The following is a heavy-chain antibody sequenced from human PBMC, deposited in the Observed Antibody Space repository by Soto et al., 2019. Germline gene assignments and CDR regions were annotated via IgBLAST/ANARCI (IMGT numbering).Heavy chain of an antibody. CDR3: ARIKMNGMPYGSELAS. V-gene: IGHV2-70*12. Sequence: GSGATPGNHTQSLTPACTFSWFSLRKTGMCVTWIRQPPGKALEWLSLIDWGDDKSYTTSLKTRLTIPKDSSRDQVVLPQPHMAPVDTATYSCARIKMNGMPYGSELASWGQGILCTV. J-gene: IGHJ4*02. D-gene: IGHD3-10*01. CDR1: WFSLRKTGMC. CDR2: IDWGDDK.